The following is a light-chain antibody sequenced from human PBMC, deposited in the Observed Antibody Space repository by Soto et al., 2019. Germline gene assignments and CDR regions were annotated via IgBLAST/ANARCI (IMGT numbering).Light chain of an antibody. CDR1: KLGDKY. J-gene: IGLJ2*01. CDR3: QAWDSSRVV. V-gene: IGLV3-1*01. CDR2: QDS. Sequence: SYELTQPPSVSVSPGQTASITCSGDKLGDKYACWYQQKPGQSPVLVIYQDSKRPSGIPERFSGSNSGNTATLTISGTQAMDEADYYCQAWDSSRVVFGGGTKRTVL.